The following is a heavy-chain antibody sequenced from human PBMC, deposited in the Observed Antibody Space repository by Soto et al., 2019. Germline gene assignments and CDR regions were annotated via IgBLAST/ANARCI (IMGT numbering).Heavy chain of an antibody. CDR1: GGSISSSNW. J-gene: IGHJ5*02. Sequence: SETLSLTCAVSGGSISSSNWWSWVRQPPGKGLEWIGEIYHSGSTNYNPSLKCRVTISVDKSKNQFSLKLSSVTAADTAVYYCARDPTIPAARLGPWGQGTLVTVSS. CDR3: ARDPTIPAARLGP. D-gene: IGHD6-13*01. V-gene: IGHV4-4*02. CDR2: IYHSGST.